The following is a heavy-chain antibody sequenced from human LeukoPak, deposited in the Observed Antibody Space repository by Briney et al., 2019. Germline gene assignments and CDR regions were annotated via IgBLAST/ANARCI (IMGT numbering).Heavy chain of an antibody. D-gene: IGHD3-22*01. J-gene: IGHJ4*02. CDR2: ISAYNGNT. CDR3: ARDYYYDSSGYLNYAFDY. Sequence: GASVKVSCKASGYTFTSYGISWVRQAPGQGLEWMGWISAYNGNTNYAQKLQGRVTMTTDTSTSTDYMELRSLRSDDTAVYYSARDYYYDSSGYLNYAFDYWGQGTLVTVSS. CDR1: GYTFTSYG. V-gene: IGHV1-18*01.